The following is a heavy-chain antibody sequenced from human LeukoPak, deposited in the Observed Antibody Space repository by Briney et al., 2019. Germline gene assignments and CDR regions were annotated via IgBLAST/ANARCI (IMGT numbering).Heavy chain of an antibody. Sequence: SMKISCEASRYTISSNSICWVRQMPGKGLELMGIIYPGDSDTRYSPSFQGQVTISVDKSTSTAYLQWSGLKASDTAIYYCARGVTVPYELDSWGQGTLVTVSS. V-gene: IGHV5-51*01. D-gene: IGHD4-17*01. J-gene: IGHJ4*02. CDR2: IYPGDSDT. CDR3: ARGVTVPYELDS. CDR1: RYTISSNS.